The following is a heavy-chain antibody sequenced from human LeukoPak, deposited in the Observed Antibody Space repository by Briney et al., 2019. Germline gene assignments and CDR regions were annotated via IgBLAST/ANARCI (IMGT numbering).Heavy chain of an antibody. CDR2: ISSSSSTI. Sequence: GGPLRLSCAASGFTFSRYSMNWVRQAPGKGLEWVSYISSSSSTIYYADSVKGRFTISRDNAKNSLYLQMNSLRAEDTAVYYCARSLIVVVPAATGGAFDIWGQGTMVTVSS. D-gene: IGHD2-2*01. CDR1: GFTFSRYS. CDR3: ARSLIVVVPAATGGAFDI. J-gene: IGHJ3*02. V-gene: IGHV3-48*01.